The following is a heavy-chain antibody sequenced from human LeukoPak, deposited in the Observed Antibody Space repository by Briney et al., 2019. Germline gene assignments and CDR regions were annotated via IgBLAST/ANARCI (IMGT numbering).Heavy chain of an antibody. CDR3: ARGHRPIIVVVPVNWFDP. CDR1: GGSFSGYY. J-gene: IGHJ5*02. V-gene: IGHV4-34*01. Sequence: PSETLSLTCAVYGGSFSGYYWSWIRQPPGKGLEWIGEINHSGSTNYNPSLKSRVTIPVDTSKNQFSLKLSSVTAADTAVYYCARGHRPIIVVVPVNWFDPWGQGTLVTVSS. CDR2: INHSGST. D-gene: IGHD2-2*01.